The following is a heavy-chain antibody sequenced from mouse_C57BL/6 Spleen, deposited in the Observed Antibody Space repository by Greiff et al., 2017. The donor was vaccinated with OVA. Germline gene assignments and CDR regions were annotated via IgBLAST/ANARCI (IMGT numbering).Heavy chain of an antibody. CDR2: IWSGGST. V-gene: IGHV2-2*01. D-gene: IGHD4-1*01. CDR1: GFSLTSYG. CDR3: ARPLWDGYFDV. Sequence: VPGVESGPGLVQPSQSLSITCTVSGFSLTSYGVHWVRQSPGKGLEWLGVIWSGGSTDSNAAFISRLSISKDNSKSQVFFKMNSLQADDTAIYYCARPLWDGYFDVWGTGTTVTVSS. J-gene: IGHJ1*03.